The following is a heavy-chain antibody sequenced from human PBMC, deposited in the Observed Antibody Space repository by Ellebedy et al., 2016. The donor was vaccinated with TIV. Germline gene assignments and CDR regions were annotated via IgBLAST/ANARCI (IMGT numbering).Heavy chain of an antibody. CDR2: ISGSGGST. CDR1: GFTFSSYA. J-gene: IGHJ4*02. Sequence: GGSLRLSXAASGFTFSSYAMSWVRQAPGKGLEWVSAISGSGGSTYYADSVKGRFTISRDNSKNTLYLQMNSLRAEDTAVYYCAKVPQWIQLWSNYFDYWGQGTLVTVSS. D-gene: IGHD5-18*01. CDR3: AKVPQWIQLWSNYFDY. V-gene: IGHV3-23*01.